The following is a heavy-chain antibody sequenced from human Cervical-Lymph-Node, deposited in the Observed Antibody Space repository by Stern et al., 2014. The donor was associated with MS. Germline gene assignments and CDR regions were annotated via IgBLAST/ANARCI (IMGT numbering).Heavy chain of an antibody. CDR2: IYHSGST. J-gene: IGHJ4*02. D-gene: IGHD3-22*01. CDR1: GYSISSGYY. V-gene: IGHV4-38-2*02. Sequence: QLQLQESGPGLVKPSETLSLTCTVSGYSISSGYYWGWIRQPPGKGLEWIGSIYHSGSTYYNPSRKSRVTISVDTSKNQFSLTLSSVTAADTAVYYCAGARGWLPLHWGQGTLVTVSS. CDR3: AGARGWLPLH.